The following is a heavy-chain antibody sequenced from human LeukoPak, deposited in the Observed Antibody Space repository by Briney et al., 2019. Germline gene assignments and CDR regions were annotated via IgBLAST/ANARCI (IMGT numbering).Heavy chain of an antibody. J-gene: IGHJ4*02. D-gene: IGHD5-18*01. V-gene: IGHV4-34*01. CDR2: INHSGST. CDR1: GGSFSGYY. CDR3: ARHRGYGSGVRSFDY. Sequence: SETLSLTCAVYGGSFSGYYWSWIRQPPGKGLEWIGEINHSGSTNYNPSLKGRVTISVDTSKNQFSLKLSSVTAADTAVYYCARHRGYGSGVRSFDYWGQGTLVTVSS.